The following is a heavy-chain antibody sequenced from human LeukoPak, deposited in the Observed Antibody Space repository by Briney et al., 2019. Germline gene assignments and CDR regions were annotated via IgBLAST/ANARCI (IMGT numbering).Heavy chain of an antibody. Sequence: AGSLRLSCAASGFTFNGYTMNWVRQAPGKGLESVSSIRSNSRGINYADSVKGRFTISRDNDKNTVFLEMNSLRAEDTAVYYCARDGASIDDQYYGLDVWGQGTTVTVSS. CDR3: ARDGASIDDQYYGLDV. J-gene: IGHJ6*02. D-gene: IGHD1-1*01. CDR1: GFTFNGYT. V-gene: IGHV3-21*06. CDR2: IRSNSRGI.